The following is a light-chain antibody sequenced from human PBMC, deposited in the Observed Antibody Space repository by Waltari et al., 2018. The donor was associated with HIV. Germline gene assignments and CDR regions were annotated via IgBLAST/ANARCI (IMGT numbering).Light chain of an antibody. CDR3: QSTDYDGTWV. V-gene: IGLV3-25*03. CDR2: KDI. CDR1: ALPKKY. J-gene: IGLJ3*02. Sequence: SYDLTQTPPVSVSPGQTARINCSRGALPKKYSSWYRQKAGQAPMLLIFKDIERPSGIPERISGSGSGTGVTLTISDVQAEDEGDYFCQSTDYDGTWVFGGGTKLTVL.